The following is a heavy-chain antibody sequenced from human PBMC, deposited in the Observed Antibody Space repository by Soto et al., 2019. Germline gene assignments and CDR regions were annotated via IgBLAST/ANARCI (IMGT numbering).Heavy chain of an antibody. Sequence: QLQLQESGPGLVKPSETLSLTCTVSGGSISNTNYYWGWIRQPPGKGLQCIGSIYYSGTTYSNPSLKSRVTISVDTSKNQFSLKVSSVTAADTAVYYCARHGLRSSGWGVDSWGQGTLVTVSS. CDR3: ARHGLRSSGWGVDS. CDR1: GGSISNTNYY. V-gene: IGHV4-39*01. D-gene: IGHD6-19*01. CDR2: IYYSGTT. J-gene: IGHJ4*02.